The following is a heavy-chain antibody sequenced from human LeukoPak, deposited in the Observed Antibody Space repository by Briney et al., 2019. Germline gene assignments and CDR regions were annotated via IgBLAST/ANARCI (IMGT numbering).Heavy chain of an antibody. V-gene: IGHV4-4*02. CDR3: SADLGEADGGYHYGLDV. J-gene: IGHJ6*02. Sequence: PSGTLSLTCAVSGGSISSSNWWSWVRQPPGKGLEWIGEIYHSGSTNYNPSLKSRVTISVDTSKNQFSLKLSSVTAADTAVYYCSADLGEADGGYHYGLDVWGQGTTVTVSS. CDR1: GGSISSSNW. CDR2: IYHSGST. D-gene: IGHD4-17*01.